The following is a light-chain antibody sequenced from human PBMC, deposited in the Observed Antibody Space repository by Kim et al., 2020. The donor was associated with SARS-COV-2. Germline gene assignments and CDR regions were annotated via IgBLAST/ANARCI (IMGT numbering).Light chain of an antibody. Sequence: LSPGERATLSCRASQSVRSSHLAWYQQKPGQAPRLLIYGGSSRATGIPDRFSGSGSGTDHTLTISRLEPEDFAVYYCQQFDSSLWTFGQGTKLEI. CDR1: QSVRSSH. CDR2: GGS. V-gene: IGKV3-20*01. CDR3: QQFDSSLWT. J-gene: IGKJ1*01.